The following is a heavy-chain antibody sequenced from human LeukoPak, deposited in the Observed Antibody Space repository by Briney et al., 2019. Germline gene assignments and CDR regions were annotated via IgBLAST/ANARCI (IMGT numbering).Heavy chain of an antibody. J-gene: IGHJ4*02. V-gene: IGHV4-4*07. CDR3: ARDWYDSSGFYFDY. D-gene: IGHD3-22*01. CDR1: GGSICSYY. CDR2: IYTSGST. Sequence: SETLSLTCTVSGGSICSYYWSWIRQPAGKGLEWIGRIYTSGSTNYNPSLKSRVTMSVDTSKNQFSLKLSSVTAADTAVYYCARDWYDSSGFYFDYWGQGTLVTVSS.